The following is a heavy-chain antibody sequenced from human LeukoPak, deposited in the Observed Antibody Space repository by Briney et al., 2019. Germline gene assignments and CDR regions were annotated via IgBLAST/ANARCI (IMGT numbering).Heavy chain of an antibody. CDR3: ARASRDGYRNLDY. Sequence: EASVKVSCKASGGTFSSYAISWVRQAPGQGLEWMGRIIPILGIANYAQKFQGRVTITADKSTSIAYMELSSLRSEDTAVYYCARASRDGYRNLDYWGQGTLVTVSS. V-gene: IGHV1-69*04. D-gene: IGHD4-4*01. J-gene: IGHJ4*02. CDR1: GGTFSSYA. CDR2: IIPILGIA.